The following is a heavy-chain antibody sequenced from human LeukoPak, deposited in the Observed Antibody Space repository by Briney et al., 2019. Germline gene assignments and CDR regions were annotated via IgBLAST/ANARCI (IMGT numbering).Heavy chain of an antibody. CDR1: GFTFDDYA. CDR2: ISWSSDNI. J-gene: IGHJ4*02. D-gene: IGHD3-10*01. Sequence: GGSLRLSCAASGFTFDDYAMHWVRQAPGKGLEWVSGISWSSDNIGYADSVKGRFTISRDNAKNSLYLQMNSLRAEDTALYYCAKDYSGYYGSGSFDYWGQGTLVTVSS. CDR3: AKDYSGYYGSGSFDY. V-gene: IGHV3-9*01.